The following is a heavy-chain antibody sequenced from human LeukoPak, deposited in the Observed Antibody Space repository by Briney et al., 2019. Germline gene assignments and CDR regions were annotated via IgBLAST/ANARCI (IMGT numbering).Heavy chain of an antibody. D-gene: IGHD5-18*01. V-gene: IGHV1-46*01. CDR2: INPSGGST. Sequence: ASVKVSCQASGYTFTSYYMHWVRQAPGQGLEWMGIINPSGGSTSYAQKFQGRVTMTRDMSTSTVYMELSSLRSEDTAVYYCAREMQGYSYGDYWGQGTLVTVSS. CDR3: AREMQGYSYGDY. J-gene: IGHJ4*02. CDR1: GYTFTSYY.